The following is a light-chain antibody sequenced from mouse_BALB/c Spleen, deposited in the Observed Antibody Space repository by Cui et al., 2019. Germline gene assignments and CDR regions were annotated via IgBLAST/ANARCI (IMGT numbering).Light chain of an antibody. CDR2: YTS. J-gene: IGKJ4*01. V-gene: IGKV19-93*01. CDR3: LQYDNLFT. Sequence: DIQMTHSPSSLSASLGGKVTITCKAIQDINKYIAWYQKKPGKGTRLLIHYTSTIQPGIPSRFSGSGSGRDYSFSISNLAPEDIATYYCLQYDNLFTFGSGTKLEIK. CDR1: QDINKY.